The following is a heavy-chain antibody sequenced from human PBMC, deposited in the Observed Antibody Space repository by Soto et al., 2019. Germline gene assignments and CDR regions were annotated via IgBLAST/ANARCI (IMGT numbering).Heavy chain of an antibody. V-gene: IGHV3-30*18. CDR2: ISYDGSNR. CDR1: GFTFNTSD. D-gene: IGHD2-2*01. Sequence: QVQLVESGGGVVQPGRSLRLSWSTSGFTFNTSDMHWVRQAPGKGLEWVAVISYDGSNRYYADSVKGRFTISRDNSKNTLYLQMNSLRSEDTAVYYCAKDHIVAAAPDYWGQGTLVTVSS. CDR3: AKDHIVAAAPDY. J-gene: IGHJ4*02.